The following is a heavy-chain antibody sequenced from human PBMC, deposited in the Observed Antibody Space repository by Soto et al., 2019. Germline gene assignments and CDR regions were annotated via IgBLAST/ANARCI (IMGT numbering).Heavy chain of an antibody. Sequence: SETLSLTCTVSGGSISSSSYYWGWIRQPPGKGLEWIGSIYYSGSTYYNPSLKSRVTISVDTSKNQFSLKLSSVTAVDTAVYYCARRRMVVAAIDYWGRGTLVTVSS. CDR1: GGSISSSSYY. J-gene: IGHJ4*02. D-gene: IGHD2-15*01. V-gene: IGHV4-39*01. CDR3: ARRRMVVAAIDY. CDR2: IYYSGST.